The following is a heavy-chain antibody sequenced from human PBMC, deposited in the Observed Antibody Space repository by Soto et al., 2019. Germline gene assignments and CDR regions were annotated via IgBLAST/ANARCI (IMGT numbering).Heavy chain of an antibody. CDR2: ISAYNGNT. CDR3: ARDKGDLTIFGAGEGLLDY. CDR1: GYTFTSYG. J-gene: IGHJ4*02. V-gene: IGHV1-18*04. D-gene: IGHD3-3*01. Sequence: ASVKVSSKASGYTFTSYGISWVRQAPGQGLEWMGWISAYNGNTNYAQKLQGRVTMTTDTSTSTAYMELRSLRSDDTAVYYCARDKGDLTIFGAGEGLLDYWGQGTLVTVSS.